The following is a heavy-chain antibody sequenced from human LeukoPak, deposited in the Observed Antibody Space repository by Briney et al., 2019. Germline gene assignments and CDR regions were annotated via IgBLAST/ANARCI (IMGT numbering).Heavy chain of an antibody. V-gene: IGHV3-23*01. Sequence: GGSLRLSCAASGFTFSSYAMSWVRQAPGKGLEWVSAISGSGGSTYYADSVKGRFTISRDNSKNTLYLQMNSLRAEDTAVYYCAKSSLRYSSGWSDYWGQGTLVTVSS. D-gene: IGHD6-19*01. CDR3: AKSSLRYSSGWSDY. CDR1: GFTFSSYA. J-gene: IGHJ4*02. CDR2: ISGSGGST.